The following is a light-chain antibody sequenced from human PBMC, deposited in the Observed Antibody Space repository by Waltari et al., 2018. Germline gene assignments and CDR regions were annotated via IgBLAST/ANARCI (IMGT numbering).Light chain of an antibody. V-gene: IGLV2-11*01. Sequence: QAALTQPPSVSGSPGQSVPIYCTGTAGHIGTSNYVSWYRQIPGKGPKLMIYDVSKRPSCVSDRFSGSKSGDTASLTISGLQVEDEADYYCSSFSGTNTGLFGRGTRLTVL. J-gene: IGLJ2*01. CDR1: AGHIGTSNY. CDR3: SSFSGTNTGL. CDR2: DVS.